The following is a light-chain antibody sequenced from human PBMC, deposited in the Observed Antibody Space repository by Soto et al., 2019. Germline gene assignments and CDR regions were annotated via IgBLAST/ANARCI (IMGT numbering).Light chain of an antibody. CDR1: QTVSISD. Sequence: EIVLTQSPGTLSLSPGERATLSCRASQTVSISDLAWYQQKPGQAPSLLVYGASSRATGTPDRFRSSGSGTDFMLTISRLEPEDFAVYYCQQYGSSPRTFGQGTKVEIK. V-gene: IGKV3-20*01. CDR3: QQYGSSPRT. J-gene: IGKJ2*01. CDR2: GAS.